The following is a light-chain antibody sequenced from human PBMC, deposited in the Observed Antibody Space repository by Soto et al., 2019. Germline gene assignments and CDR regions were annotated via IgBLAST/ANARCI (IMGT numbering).Light chain of an antibody. J-gene: IGKJ1*01. CDR3: QQYNSYSWT. CDR2: DAS. CDR1: QSIGTW. Sequence: DIQMTQSPSTLSASVGDRVSITCRASQSIGTWLAWYQQKPGKAPNLLIYDASSLESGVPSRFSGSGSGTEFTLTISSLQPDDFATYYCQQYNSYSWTFGQGTKVDIK. V-gene: IGKV1-5*01.